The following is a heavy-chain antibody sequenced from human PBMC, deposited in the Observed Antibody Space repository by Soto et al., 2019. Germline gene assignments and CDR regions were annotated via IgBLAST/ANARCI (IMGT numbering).Heavy chain of an antibody. Sequence: SGTLSLPCTFSCCSISRGGYYWGWVRPQPRKGLEWIGYIYYSGSTYYNPSLKSRVTISVDTSKNQFSLKLSSVTAADTAVYYCARVGTTVTIDYYYYMDVWGKGTTVTVSS. V-gene: IGHV4-31*03. D-gene: IGHD4-17*01. J-gene: IGHJ6*03. CDR2: IYYSGST. CDR3: ARVGTTVTIDYYYYMDV. CDR1: CCSISRGGYY.